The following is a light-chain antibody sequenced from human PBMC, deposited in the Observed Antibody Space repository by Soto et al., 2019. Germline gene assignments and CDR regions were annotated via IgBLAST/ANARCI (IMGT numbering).Light chain of an antibody. CDR1: NSDVGAYNF. V-gene: IGLV2-14*01. CDR3: SSFTTYNTGV. J-gene: IGLJ1*01. CDR2: EVS. Sequence: QSALTQPASVSGSPGQSIAISCTGTNSDVGAYNFVSWYQQYPGKAPKLIIHEVSNRPSGISDRFSGSKSGNTASLTISGLQADDEADYYCSSFTTYNTGVFGTGTKLTVL.